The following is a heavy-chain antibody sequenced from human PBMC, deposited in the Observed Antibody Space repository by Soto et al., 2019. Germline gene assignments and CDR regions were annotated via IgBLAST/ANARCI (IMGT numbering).Heavy chain of an antibody. Sequence: EVQLVESGGGLVQPGGSLRLSCAASGFTFSTYWMHWVRQAPGKGLVWVSRINTDGSSTTYADSVKGRFTISRDNAKNKLYLQMNRLRVEDTAVYYCARGGYYDSSGYSQRGFEHWGQGTLVTVSS. V-gene: IGHV3-74*01. CDR1: GFTFSTYW. D-gene: IGHD3-22*01. CDR2: INTDGSST. CDR3: ARGGYYDSSGYSQRGFEH. J-gene: IGHJ1*01.